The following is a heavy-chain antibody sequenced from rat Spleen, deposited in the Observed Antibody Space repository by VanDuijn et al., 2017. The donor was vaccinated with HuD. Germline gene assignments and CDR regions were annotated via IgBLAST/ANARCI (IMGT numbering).Heavy chain of an antibody. Sequence: EVQLVESGGGLVQPGRSLKLSCAASGFTFSNYYMAWVRQAPTRGLEWVTSISPSGGATYYRDSVKGRFIVSRDNAKSTLYLQMDSLRSEDTATYYCARRHYGYTDYFDYWGQGVMVTVSS. CDR1: GFTFSNYY. V-gene: IGHV5-25*01. CDR2: ISPSGGAT. D-gene: IGHD1-9*01. CDR3: ARRHYGYTDYFDY. J-gene: IGHJ2*01.